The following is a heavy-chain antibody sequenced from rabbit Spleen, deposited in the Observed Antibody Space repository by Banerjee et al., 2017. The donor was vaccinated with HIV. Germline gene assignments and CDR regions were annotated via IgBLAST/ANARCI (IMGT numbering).Heavy chain of an antibody. CDR1: GFSFSSSYW. CDR2: IYTGSSGST. D-gene: IGHD1-1*01. J-gene: IGHJ4*01. CDR3: ARGGSITYYGL. V-gene: IGHV1S45*01. Sequence: QEQLEESGGDLVKPEGSLTLTCTASGFSFSSSYWICWVRQAPGKGLEWIGCIYTGSSGSTYYASWAKGRFTISKTSSTTVTLQMTTLTGADTATYFCARGGSITYYGLWGPGTLVTVS.